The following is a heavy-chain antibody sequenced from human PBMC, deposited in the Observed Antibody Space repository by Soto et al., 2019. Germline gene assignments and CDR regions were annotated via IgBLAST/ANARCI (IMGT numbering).Heavy chain of an antibody. J-gene: IGHJ6*03. CDR1: GGSFSGYY. V-gene: IGHV4-34*01. D-gene: IGHD2-15*01. Sequence: PSETLSLTCAVYGGSFSGYYWSWIRQPPGKGLEWIGEINHSGSTNYNPSLKSRVTISVDTSKNQFSLKLSSVTAADTAVYYCARAVVVVVAATYYYYYTDVWGKGTTVAVSS. CDR3: ARAVVVVVAATYYYYYTDV. CDR2: INHSGST.